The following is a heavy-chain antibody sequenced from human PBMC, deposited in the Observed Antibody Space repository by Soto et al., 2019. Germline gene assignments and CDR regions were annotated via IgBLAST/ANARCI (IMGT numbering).Heavy chain of an antibody. J-gene: IGHJ3*02. V-gene: IGHV1-24*01. CDR1: GYTLTELS. CDR2: FDPEDGET. Sequence: ASVKVSCKVSGYTLTELSMHWVRQAPGKGLEWMGGFDPEDGETIYAQKFQGRVTMTEDTSTDTAYMELSSLRSEDTAVYYCATRTYYYDSTPGPPFDIWGQGTMVTVSS. D-gene: IGHD3-22*01. CDR3: ATRTYYYDSTPGPPFDI.